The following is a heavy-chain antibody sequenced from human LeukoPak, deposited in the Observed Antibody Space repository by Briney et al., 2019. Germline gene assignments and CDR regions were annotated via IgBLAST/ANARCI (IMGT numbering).Heavy chain of an antibody. CDR1: GYTFTSYA. V-gene: IGHV1-3*03. CDR3: ARYHITIFGVVIGFDP. D-gene: IGHD3-3*01. J-gene: IGHJ5*02. Sequence: ASVKVSCKASGYTFTSYAMHWVRQAPGQRLEWMGWINAGNGNTKYSQEFQGRVTITRDMSTSTVYMELSSLRSEDTAVYYCARYHITIFGVVIGFDPWGQGTLVTVSS. CDR2: INAGNGNT.